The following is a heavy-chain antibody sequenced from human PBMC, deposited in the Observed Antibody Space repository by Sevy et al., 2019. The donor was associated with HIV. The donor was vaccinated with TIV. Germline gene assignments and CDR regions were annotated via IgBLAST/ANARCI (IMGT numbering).Heavy chain of an antibody. J-gene: IGHJ6*02. CDR1: GFTFSSYA. CDR3: IFLPEYYDFWRGIMDV. Sequence: GGSLRLSCAASGFTFSSYAMSWVRQAPGKGLEWVSAISGSGGSTYYADSVKGRFTISRDNSKNTLYLQMNSLRAEDTAVYYGIFLPEYYDFWRGIMDVWGLGTTVTVSS. CDR2: ISGSGGST. D-gene: IGHD3-3*01. V-gene: IGHV3-23*01.